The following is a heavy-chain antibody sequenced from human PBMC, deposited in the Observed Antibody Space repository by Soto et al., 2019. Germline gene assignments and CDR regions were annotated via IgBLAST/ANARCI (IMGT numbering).Heavy chain of an antibody. CDR2: IRSKAYGGTT. CDR3: TRGGFEDAFDI. CDR1: GFTFGDYA. V-gene: IGHV3-49*04. D-gene: IGHD2-15*01. Sequence: GGSLRLSCTASGFTFGDYAMSWVRQAPGKGLEWVGFIRSKAYGGTTEYAASVKGRFTISRDESKSIAYLQMNSLKTEDTAVYYCTRGGFEDAFDIWGQGTMVTVSS. J-gene: IGHJ3*02.